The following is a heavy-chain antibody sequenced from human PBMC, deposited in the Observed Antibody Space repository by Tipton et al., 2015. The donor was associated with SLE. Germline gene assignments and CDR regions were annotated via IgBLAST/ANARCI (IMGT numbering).Heavy chain of an antibody. J-gene: IGHJ4*02. CDR2: IYYSGST. V-gene: IGHV4-39*07. CDR3: ARAGEGVFDY. D-gene: IGHD3-10*01. Sequence: TLSLTCTVSGGSISSSSYYWDWIRQPPGEGLEWIGSIYYSGSTYYNPSLKSRVTISVDTSKNQFSLKLSSVTAADTAVYYCARAGEGVFDYWGQGTLVTVSS. CDR1: GGSISSSSYY.